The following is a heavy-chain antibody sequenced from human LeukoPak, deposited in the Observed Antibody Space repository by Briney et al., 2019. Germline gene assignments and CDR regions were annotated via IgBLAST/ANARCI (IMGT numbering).Heavy chain of an antibody. CDR1: GFTFSSYA. CDR3: ANLNNHVKDY. D-gene: IGHD1-14*01. J-gene: IGHJ4*02. Sequence: QTGGYLRLSCAASGFTFSSYAMSWVRQAPGMGLEWGSAISGSGGSTYYADSVKGRFTISRDNSKNTLYLQMNSLRAEYTAVYYCANLNNHVKDYWGQGTMVTVSS. V-gene: IGHV3-23*01. CDR2: ISGSGGST.